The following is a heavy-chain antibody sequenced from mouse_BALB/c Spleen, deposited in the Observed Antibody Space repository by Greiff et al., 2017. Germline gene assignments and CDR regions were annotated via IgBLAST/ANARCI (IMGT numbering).Heavy chain of an antibody. CDR2: ISSGGST. Sequence: DVQLVESGGGLVKPGGSLKLSCAASGFTFSSYAMSWVRQTPEKRLEWVASISSGGSTYYPDSVKGRFTISRDNARNILYLQMSSLRSEDTAMYYCARGTGNDYDAWFAYWGQGTLVTVSA. CDR1: GFTFSSYA. CDR3: ARGTGNDYDAWFAY. V-gene: IGHV5-6-5*01. J-gene: IGHJ3*01. D-gene: IGHD2-4*01.